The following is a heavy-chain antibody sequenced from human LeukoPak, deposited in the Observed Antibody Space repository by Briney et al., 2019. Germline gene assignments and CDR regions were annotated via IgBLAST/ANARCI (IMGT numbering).Heavy chain of an antibody. CDR2: IYHSGST. D-gene: IGHD2-2*02. J-gene: IGHJ4*02. Sequence: SETLSLTCTVSGYSISSGYYWGWIRQPPGKGLEWIGSIYHSGSTYYNPSLKSRVTISVDTSKNQFSLKLSSVTAADTAVYYCARGDQLPYVIGGVDWGQGTLVTVSS. V-gene: IGHV4-38-2*02. CDR3: ARGDQLPYVIGGVD. CDR1: GYSISSGYY.